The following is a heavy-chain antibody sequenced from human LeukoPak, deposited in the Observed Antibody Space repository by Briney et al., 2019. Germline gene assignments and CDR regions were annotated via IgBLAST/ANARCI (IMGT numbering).Heavy chain of an antibody. V-gene: IGHV4-39*07. CDR2: IYYSGST. Sequence: KPSETLSLTCTVSGGSISSSSYYWGWIRQPPGKGLEWIGSIYYSGSTYYNPSLKSRVTISVDTSKNQFSLKLSSVTAADTAVYYCARDFGQWQLNGGYYFDYWGQGTLVTVSS. J-gene: IGHJ4*02. CDR1: GGSISSSSYY. CDR3: ARDFGQWQLNGGYYFDY. D-gene: IGHD1-26*01.